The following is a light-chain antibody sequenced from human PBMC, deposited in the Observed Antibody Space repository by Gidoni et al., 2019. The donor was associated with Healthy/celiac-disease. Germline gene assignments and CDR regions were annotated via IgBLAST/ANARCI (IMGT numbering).Light chain of an antibody. V-gene: IGKV1-5*03. CDR2: KAS. Sequence: DIQMTQSPSTLSASVGDRVTITCRASQSISSWLAWYQQKPGKAPKLLIYKASSLESGVPSGFSGSGSGTEFTLTISSLQPDDFATYYCQQYNSYLCSFGQGTKLEIK. CDR3: QQYNSYLCS. J-gene: IGKJ2*04. CDR1: QSISSW.